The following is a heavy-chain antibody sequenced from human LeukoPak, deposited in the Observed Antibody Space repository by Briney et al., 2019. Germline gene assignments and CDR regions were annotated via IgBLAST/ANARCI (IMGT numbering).Heavy chain of an antibody. CDR2: INNPGTGT. CDR3: AKGSGGFDY. V-gene: IGHV3-74*01. J-gene: IGHJ4*02. D-gene: IGHD3-3*01. Sequence: GGSLRLSCAASGFTFSSYWMHWVRQVPGKGLVWVAHINNPGTGTTYADAVKGRFTISRDNAKNTLYLQMNSLRADDTAMYYCAKGSGGFDYWGQGTLTTASS. CDR1: GFTFSSYW.